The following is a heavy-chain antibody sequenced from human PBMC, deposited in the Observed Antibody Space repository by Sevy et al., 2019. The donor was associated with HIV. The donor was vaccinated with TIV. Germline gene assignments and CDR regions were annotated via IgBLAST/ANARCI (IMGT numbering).Heavy chain of an antibody. V-gene: IGHV1-69*13. D-gene: IGHD2-21*02. CDR3: ATTVSCGGDYHFFDS. Sequence: ASVKVSCKASGDIFRNFVITWVRQAPGQGLEWMGGIITISGTANNAQKYNGRVTITADEATSTVYMELRSLRSEDTVVYYCATTVSCGGDYHFFDSWGQGTLVTVSS. J-gene: IGHJ5*01. CDR2: IITISGTA. CDR1: GDIFRNFV.